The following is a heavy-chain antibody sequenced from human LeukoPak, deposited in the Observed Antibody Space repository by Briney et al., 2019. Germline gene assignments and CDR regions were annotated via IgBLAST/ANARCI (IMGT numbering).Heavy chain of an antibody. J-gene: IGHJ4*02. CDR1: GFTFSDYK. CDR2: ISTSSSHL. D-gene: IGHD6-13*01. Sequence: GGSLRLSCAASGFTFSDYKMNWVRQAPGKGLEWVSSISTSSSHLSYADVVKGRFTISRDNAKNSLFLQMNSLRAEDTAIYYCARVYSTSWYPFDYWGQGTLVTVSS. V-gene: IGHV3-21*01. CDR3: ARVYSTSWYPFDY.